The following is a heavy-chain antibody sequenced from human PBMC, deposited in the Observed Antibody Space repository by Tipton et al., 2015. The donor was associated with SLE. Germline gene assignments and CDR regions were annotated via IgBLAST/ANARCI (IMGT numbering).Heavy chain of an antibody. Sequence: SLRLSCSASGFNFSNYGMNWARQAAGKGLQYVSGVSSNGRKTYYADSVKGRFTISRDNSKNILYLQMSSLRGEDTAVYHCVKQEAVPGQSDYWGQGILVTVSS. CDR2: VSSNGRKT. V-gene: IGHV3-64D*06. CDR1: GFNFSNYG. CDR3: VKQEAVPGQSDY. J-gene: IGHJ4*02. D-gene: IGHD6-19*01.